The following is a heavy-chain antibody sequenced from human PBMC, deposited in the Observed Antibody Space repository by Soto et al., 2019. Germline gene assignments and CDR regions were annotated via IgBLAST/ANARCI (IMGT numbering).Heavy chain of an antibody. J-gene: IGHJ5*02. Sequence: EVQLLESGGGLVQAGGSLRLACAASGFTFSSYSMNWVRQAPGKGLAGVSYISSSSSTIYYADSVKGRFTISRDNAKNSRYLQMNSLRAEDTAVYYCARLGVIVATPQSGKDWFDPWGQGTLVTVSS. CDR3: ARLGVIVATPQSGKDWFDP. CDR2: ISSSSSTI. V-gene: IGHV3-48*01. CDR1: GFTFSSYS. D-gene: IGHD5-12*01.